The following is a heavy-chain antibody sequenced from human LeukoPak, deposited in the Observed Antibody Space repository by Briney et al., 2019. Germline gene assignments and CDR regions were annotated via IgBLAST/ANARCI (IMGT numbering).Heavy chain of an antibody. Sequence: GGSLRLSCAASGFTFSNYAMSWVRQAPGKGLEWVSGICGHGISIYYADSVKGRFTISRDNSKNTLYLQMNSLRAEDTAVYYCARERRDGYNYWFDPWGQGTLVTVSS. D-gene: IGHD5-24*01. CDR2: ICGHGISI. CDR1: GFTFSNYA. CDR3: ARERRDGYNYWFDP. V-gene: IGHV3-23*01. J-gene: IGHJ5*02.